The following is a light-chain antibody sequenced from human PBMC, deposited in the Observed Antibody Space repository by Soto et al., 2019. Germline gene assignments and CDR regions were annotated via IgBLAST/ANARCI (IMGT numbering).Light chain of an antibody. CDR3: QQEIT. CDR1: QSVSSY. V-gene: IGKV3-15*01. J-gene: IGKJ5*01. CDR2: GAS. Sequence: EIVLTQSPATLSLSPGERATLSCRASQSVSSYLAWYQQKPGQAPRLLIYGASTRATGIPARFSGSGSGTEFTLTISSLQSEDFAVYYCQQEITFGQGTRLEIK.